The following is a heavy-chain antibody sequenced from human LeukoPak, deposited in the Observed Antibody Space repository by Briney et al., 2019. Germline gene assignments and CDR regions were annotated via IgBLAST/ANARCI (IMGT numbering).Heavy chain of an antibody. D-gene: IGHD6-19*01. J-gene: IGHJ4*02. CDR2: ISGDGGST. CDR1: GFTFYDYA. Sequence: PGGSLRLSCAASGFTFYDYAMHWVRQAPGKGREWVSLISGDGGSTYYADSVKGRFTISRDNSKNSLYLQMNSLRTEDTALYYCAKDLTRGSGWPIDYWGQGTLVTVSS. CDR3: AKDLTRGSGWPIDY. V-gene: IGHV3-43*02.